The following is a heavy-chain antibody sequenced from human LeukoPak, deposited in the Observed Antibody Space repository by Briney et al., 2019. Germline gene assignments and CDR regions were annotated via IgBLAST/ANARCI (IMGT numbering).Heavy chain of an antibody. CDR2: ISAYNGNT. V-gene: IGHV1-18*01. Sequence: PLASVKVSCKASGYTFTSYGISWVRQAPGQGLEWMGWISAYNGNTNYAQKLQGRVTMTTDTSTSTAYMELRSLRSDDTAVYYCARRAAAGTLFSYFDYWGQGTLVTVSS. D-gene: IGHD6-13*01. J-gene: IGHJ4*02. CDR1: GYTFTSYG. CDR3: ARRAAAGTLFSYFDY.